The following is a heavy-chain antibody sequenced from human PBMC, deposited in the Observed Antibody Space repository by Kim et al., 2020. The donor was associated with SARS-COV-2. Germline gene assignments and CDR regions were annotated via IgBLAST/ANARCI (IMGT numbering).Heavy chain of an antibody. Sequence: GGSLRLSCTASGFNINRYWIHWVRQAPGKGLVWVSRINSDGGDIRYGDSVDGRLTISRDYAKNTVFLQMNILRVEDTAVYYCVRDPLAKDGFDIWGQGTMVTVSS. J-gene: IGHJ3*02. V-gene: IGHV3-74*01. CDR2: INSDGGDI. CDR3: VRDPLAKDGFDI. D-gene: IGHD5-12*01. CDR1: GFNINRYW.